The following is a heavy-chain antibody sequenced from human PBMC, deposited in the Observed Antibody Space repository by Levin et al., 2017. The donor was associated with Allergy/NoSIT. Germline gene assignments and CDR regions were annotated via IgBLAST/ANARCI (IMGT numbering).Heavy chain of an antibody. CDR1: GFIFNNYG. V-gene: IGHV3-33*01. CDR2: IWYDGSNK. D-gene: IGHD4-17*01. J-gene: IGHJ4*02. Sequence: PGGSLRLSCAASGFIFNNYGMYWVRQPPGKGLEWVATIWYDGSNKYYEDSVKGRFTISRDNSKNTLYLQMNSLRAEDTAVYYCARVLNYGDYSSAYWGQGTLVTVSS. CDR3: ARVLNYGDYSSAY.